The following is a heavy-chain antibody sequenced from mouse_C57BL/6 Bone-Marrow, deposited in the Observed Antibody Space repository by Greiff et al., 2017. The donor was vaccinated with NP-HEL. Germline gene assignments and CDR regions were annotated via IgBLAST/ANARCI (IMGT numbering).Heavy chain of an antibody. CDR1: GYTFTDYN. J-gene: IGHJ2*01. V-gene: IGHV1-22*01. D-gene: IGHD1-1*01. Sequence: VQLQQSGPELVKPGASVKMSCKASGYTFTDYNMHWVKQSHGKSLEWIGYINPNNGGTSYNQKFKGKATLTVNKSSSTAYMELRSLTSEDSAVYYCARFHYYGSSPYYFDYWGQGTTRTVSS. CDR3: ARFHYYGSSPYYFDY. CDR2: INPNNGGT.